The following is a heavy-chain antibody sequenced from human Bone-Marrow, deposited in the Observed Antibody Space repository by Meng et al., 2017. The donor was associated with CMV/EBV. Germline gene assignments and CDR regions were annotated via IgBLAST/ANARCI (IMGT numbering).Heavy chain of an antibody. CDR1: GGSFSGHY. CDR3: ARGSFCSSANCYRAFYS. Sequence: SETLSLTCAVYGGSFSGHYWNWIRQPPGRDLEWIGEINHSGSTKYNPSLQSRVTLSVDTSKNQFSLKLNSVTAADTAVYYCARGSFCSSANCYRAFYSWGQGTLVTFAS. D-gene: IGHD2-2*01. V-gene: IGHV4-34*01. CDR2: INHSGST. J-gene: IGHJ4*02.